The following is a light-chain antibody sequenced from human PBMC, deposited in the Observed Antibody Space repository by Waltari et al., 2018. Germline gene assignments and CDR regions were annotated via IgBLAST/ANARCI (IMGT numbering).Light chain of an antibody. J-gene: IGLJ2*01. V-gene: IGLV2-14*03. Sequence: QSALTQPASVSGSPGQSITISCTGTSSDVGGSNFVSWYQHHPGKAPKLMIYDVSKRPSGVSNRFSVSKSGNTASLTISGLQAEDESDYYCSSHTSSSTVVFGGGTKLTVL. CDR2: DVS. CDR1: SSDVGGSNF. CDR3: SSHTSSSTVV.